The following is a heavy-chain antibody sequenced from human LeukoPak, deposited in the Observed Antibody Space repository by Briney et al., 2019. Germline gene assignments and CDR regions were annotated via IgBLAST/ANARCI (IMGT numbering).Heavy chain of an antibody. CDR1: GYTFTCYY. Sequence: ASVKVSCKASGYTFTCYYMHWVRQAPGQGLEWMGWINPNSGGTNYAQKFQGRVTMTRDTSISTAYMELSRLRSDDTAVYYCARVFGRGYNGLGYWGQGTLVTVSS. V-gene: IGHV1-2*02. CDR2: INPNSGGT. D-gene: IGHD5-24*01. J-gene: IGHJ4*02. CDR3: ARVFGRGYNGLGY.